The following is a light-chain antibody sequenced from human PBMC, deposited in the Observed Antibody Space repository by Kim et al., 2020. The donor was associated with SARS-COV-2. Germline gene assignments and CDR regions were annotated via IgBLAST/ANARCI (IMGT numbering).Light chain of an antibody. Sequence: PGERAPPSCRASQTVSNNFAWYQQKPGQAPRLLIYGASTRATGIPARFSGSGSGTEFTLTISSLQSEDFAVYYCQQYNNWPPLTFGGGTKVDIK. CDR2: GAS. J-gene: IGKJ4*01. V-gene: IGKV3-15*01. CDR1: QTVSNN. CDR3: QQYNNWPPLT.